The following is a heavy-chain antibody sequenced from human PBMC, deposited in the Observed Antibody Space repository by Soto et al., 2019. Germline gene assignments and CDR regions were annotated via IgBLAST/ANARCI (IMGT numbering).Heavy chain of an antibody. V-gene: IGHV2-5*02. J-gene: IGHJ5*02. CDR1: GFSLSTSGVG. CDR3: AHSQGSRWSNGGPGWFDP. D-gene: IGHD6-13*01. CDR2: IYWDDDK. Sequence: QITLKESGPTLVKPTQTLTLTCTFSGFSLSTSGVGVGWIRQPPGKALEWLALIYWDDDKRYSPSLKSRLTITKDTSKNQVVLTMTNMDPVDTATYSCAHSQGSRWSNGGPGWFDPWGQGSLVTVSS.